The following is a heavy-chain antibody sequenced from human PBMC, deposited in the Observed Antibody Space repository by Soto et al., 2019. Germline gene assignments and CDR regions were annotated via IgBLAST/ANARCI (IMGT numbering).Heavy chain of an antibody. Sequence: PSETLSLTCTVSGGSVSSGSYYWSWIRQPPGKGLEWIGYIYYSGSTNYNPSLKSRVTISVDTSKNQFSLKLSSVTAADTAVYYCARDVVAGTYHSSGYYYFDYWGQGTLVTVSS. V-gene: IGHV4-61*01. D-gene: IGHD3-22*01. CDR2: IYYSGST. CDR3: ARDVVAGTYHSSGYYYFDY. CDR1: GGSVSSGSYY. J-gene: IGHJ4*02.